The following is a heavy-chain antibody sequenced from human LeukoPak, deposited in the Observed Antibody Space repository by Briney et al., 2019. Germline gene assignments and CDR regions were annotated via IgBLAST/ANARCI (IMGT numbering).Heavy chain of an antibody. J-gene: IGHJ4*02. CDR1: GFTFSSYA. CDR2: ISGSGGST. V-gene: IGHV3-23*01. Sequence: GGSLRLSCAASGFTFSSYAMSWVRQAPGKGLEWVSAISGSGGSTYYADSVKGRFTISRDNSKNTLYLQMNSLRAEDTAVYYCAKGVYYDFWSGYSDYWGQGTLVTVSS. D-gene: IGHD3-3*01. CDR3: AKGVYYDFWSGYSDY.